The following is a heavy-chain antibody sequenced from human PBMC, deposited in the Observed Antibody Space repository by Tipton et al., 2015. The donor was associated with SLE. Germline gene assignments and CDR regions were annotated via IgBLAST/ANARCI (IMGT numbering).Heavy chain of an antibody. D-gene: IGHD6-6*01. J-gene: IGHJ2*01. CDR1: GFTFSDYY. CDR3: AKVLADWYFDL. Sequence: SLRLSCAASGFTFSDYYMSWIRQAPGKGLEWVSYISSSSSTIYYADSVKGRFTISRDNAKNSLYLQMNSLRAEDTAVYYCAKVLADWYFDLWGRGTLVTVSS. V-gene: IGHV3-11*04. CDR2: ISSSSSTI.